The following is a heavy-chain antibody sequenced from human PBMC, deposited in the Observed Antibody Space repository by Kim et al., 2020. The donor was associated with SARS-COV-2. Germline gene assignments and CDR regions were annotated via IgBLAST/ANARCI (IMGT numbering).Heavy chain of an antibody. CDR3: AKSESNPYYDILTDYCLSTGDY. J-gene: IGHJ4*02. Sequence: GGSLRLSCAASGFTFSSYAMSWVRQAPGKGLEWVSAISGSGGSTYYADSVKGRFTISRDNSKNTLYLQMNSLRAEDTAVYYCAKSESNPYYDILTDYCLSTGDYWGQGTLLTVSS. D-gene: IGHD3-9*01. V-gene: IGHV3-23*01. CDR1: GFTFSSYA. CDR2: ISGSGGST.